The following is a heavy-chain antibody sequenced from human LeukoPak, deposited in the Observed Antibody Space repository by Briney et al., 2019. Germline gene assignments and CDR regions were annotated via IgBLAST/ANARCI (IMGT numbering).Heavy chain of an antibody. CDR2: INPNSGGT. J-gene: IGHJ4*02. CDR1: GYTFTGYY. V-gene: IGHV1-2*02. CDR3: ALYYYDSSGYYPFDY. D-gene: IGHD3-22*01. Sequence: GASVKVYCKASGYTFTGYYMHWVRQAPGQGLEWMGWINPNSGGTNYAQKFQGRVTMTRDTSISTAYMELSRLRSDDTAVYYCALYYYDSSGYYPFDYWGQGTLVTVSS.